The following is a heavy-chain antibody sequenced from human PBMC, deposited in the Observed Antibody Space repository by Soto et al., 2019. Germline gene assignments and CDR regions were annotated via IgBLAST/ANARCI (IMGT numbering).Heavy chain of an antibody. CDR3: ASKRRAAGTDY. Sequence: SETLSLTCAVSGGSISSSNWWSWARQPPGKGLEWIGEIYHSGSTNYNPSLKSRVTISVDKSKNQFSLKLSSVTAADTAVYYCASKRRAAGTDYWGQGTLVTVSS. V-gene: IGHV4-4*02. D-gene: IGHD6-13*01. J-gene: IGHJ4*02. CDR2: IYHSGST. CDR1: GGSISSSNW.